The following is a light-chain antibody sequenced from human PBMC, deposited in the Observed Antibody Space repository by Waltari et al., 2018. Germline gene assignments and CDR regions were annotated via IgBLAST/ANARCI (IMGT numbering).Light chain of an antibody. V-gene: IGKV1-12*01. Sequence: DIQMTQSPSSVSASVGDSVTINCRASQDIGSWLAWYQHKPGQAPKHLIYVATNLQSGVPSRFSGSGSGTDFTLTISGLQADDSAIYYCQQAKNFPAVSFGGGTKVEIK. CDR1: QDIGSW. CDR3: QQAKNFPAVS. J-gene: IGKJ4*01. CDR2: VAT.